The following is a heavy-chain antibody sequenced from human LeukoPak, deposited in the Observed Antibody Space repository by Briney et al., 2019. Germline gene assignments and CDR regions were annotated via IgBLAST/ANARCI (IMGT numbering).Heavy chain of an antibody. V-gene: IGHV4-59*08. CDR1: GGSISSYY. CDR3: ARHPYSSSWYDPHWFDP. D-gene: IGHD6-13*01. J-gene: IGHJ5*02. Sequence: PSETLSLTCTVSGGSISSYYWSWIRQPPGKGLEWIGYIYYSGSTNYNPSPKSRVTISVDTSKNQFSLKLSSVTAADTAVYYCARHPYSSSWYDPHWFDPWGQGTLVTVSS. CDR2: IYYSGST.